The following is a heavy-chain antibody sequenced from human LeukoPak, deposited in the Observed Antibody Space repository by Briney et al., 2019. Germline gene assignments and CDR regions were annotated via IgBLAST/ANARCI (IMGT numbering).Heavy chain of an antibody. CDR1: GFSFSDYY. V-gene: IGHV3-11*01. CDR3: AGARSHYYGMDV. J-gene: IGHJ6*02. CDR2: LSSSGTTI. Sequence: GGSLRLSCAASGFSFSDYYMTWIRQAPGKGLEWVAYLSSSGTTIYYADSVKGRFTISRDNGQNSVYLQMNSLRVEDTAVYFCAGARSHYYGMDVWGQGTTVTVSS. D-gene: IGHD1-26*01.